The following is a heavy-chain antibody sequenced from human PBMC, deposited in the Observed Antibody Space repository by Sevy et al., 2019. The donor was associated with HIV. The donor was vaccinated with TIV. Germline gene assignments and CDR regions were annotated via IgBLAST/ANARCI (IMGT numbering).Heavy chain of an antibody. Sequence: GGSLRLSCAASGFTFSNYAMHWVRQAPGKGLEYVSAISTTGANTYYGDSVRGRFTISRDNSKNTLYLQMGSLTAEDMAVYYCAKVGVELRLPYYQGMDVWGQGTTVTVSS. J-gene: IGHJ6*02. CDR1: GFTFSNYA. V-gene: IGHV3-64*02. CDR3: AKVGVELRLPYYQGMDV. D-gene: IGHD5-18*01. CDR2: ISTTGANT.